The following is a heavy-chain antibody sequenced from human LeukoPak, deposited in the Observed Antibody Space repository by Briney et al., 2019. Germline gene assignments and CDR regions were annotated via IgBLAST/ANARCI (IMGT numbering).Heavy chain of an antibody. V-gene: IGHV3-7*01. J-gene: IGHJ4*02. CDR2: INADGGEK. Sequence: GGSLRLSCAASGFSFTSGWMNWVRQSPGKGLEWVANINADGGEKSYVDSVKGRFTISRDNAKKSVYLQMNSLRAEDTAVYYCARDPRYYSDLYYFDYWGQGTLVTVSS. CDR1: GFSFTSGW. CDR3: ARDPRYYSDLYYFDY. D-gene: IGHD3-22*01.